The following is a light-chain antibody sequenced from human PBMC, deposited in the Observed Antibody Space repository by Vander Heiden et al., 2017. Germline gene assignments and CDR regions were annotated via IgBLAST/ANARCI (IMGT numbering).Light chain of an antibody. CDR3: QQNYSTPLT. Sequence: DIQMTQSPSSLSASVGDRVTITGRASQSISSYLDWYQQKPGKAPKLLIYGASSLQSGVPARFSGSGSGTDFTLTISSLQPEDFAAYYCQQNYSTPLTFGGGTKVEIK. J-gene: IGKJ4*02. CDR2: GAS. CDR1: QSISSY. V-gene: IGKV1-39*01.